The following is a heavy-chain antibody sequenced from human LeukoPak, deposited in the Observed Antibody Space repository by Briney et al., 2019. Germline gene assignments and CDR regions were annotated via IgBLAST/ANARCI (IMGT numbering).Heavy chain of an antibody. Sequence: GGSLRLSCAASGFTFSYYDMHWVRQVTGKSLEWVSGIGKDGSTYYPGSVKGRFTISRENAKNSLYLQMNSLRAEDTAVYYCIRDLGLSHAYGAFDVWGQGTMVTVSS. CDR1: GFTFSYYD. CDR3: IRDLGLSHAYGAFDV. D-gene: IGHD3-16*01. V-gene: IGHV3-13*01. J-gene: IGHJ3*01. CDR2: IGKDGST.